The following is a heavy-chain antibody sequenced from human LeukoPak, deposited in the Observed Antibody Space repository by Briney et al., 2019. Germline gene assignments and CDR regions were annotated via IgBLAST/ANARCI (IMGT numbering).Heavy chain of an antibody. CDR1: GFTFDDYG. CDR3: ARLFDWLFGGYYYYYGMDV. Sequence: GGSLRLSCAASGFTFDDYGMSWVRQAPGKGLEWVSGINWNGGSTGYADSVKGRFTISRDNAKNSLYLQMNSLRAEDTAVYYCARLFDWLFGGYYYYYGMDVWGQGTTVTVSS. D-gene: IGHD3-9*01. CDR2: INWNGGST. V-gene: IGHV3-20*04. J-gene: IGHJ6*02.